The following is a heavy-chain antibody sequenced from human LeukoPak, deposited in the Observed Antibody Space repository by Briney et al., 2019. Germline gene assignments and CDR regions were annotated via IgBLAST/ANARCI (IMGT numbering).Heavy chain of an antibody. D-gene: IGHD3-10*01. J-gene: IGHJ4*02. CDR3: AKRSSMVRGATTYYFDY. CDR2: ISWNSGSI. Sequence: GRSLRLSCAASGFTFDDYAMHWVRQAPGKGLEWVSGISWNSGSIGYADSVKGRFTISRDNSKNTLYLQMNSLRAEDTAVYYCAKRSSMVRGATTYYFDYWGQGTLVTVSS. CDR1: GFTFDDYA. V-gene: IGHV3-9*01.